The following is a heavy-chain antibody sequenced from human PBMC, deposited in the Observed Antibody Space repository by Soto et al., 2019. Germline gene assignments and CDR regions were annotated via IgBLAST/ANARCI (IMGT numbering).Heavy chain of an antibody. J-gene: IGHJ4*02. CDR2: MSYDGSEK. V-gene: IGHV3-30*18. CDR1: GFTFSSYG. Sequence: QVQLVESGGGVVHPGRSLRLSCAASGFTFSSYGMHWVRQAPGKGLEWVAVMSYDGSEKYFADSVKGRFTISRDNSKNTLYLQMNSLRAADTAVYYCAKDIAPVYGGYRDYWGQGTLVTVSS. D-gene: IGHD5-12*01. CDR3: AKDIAPVYGGYRDY.